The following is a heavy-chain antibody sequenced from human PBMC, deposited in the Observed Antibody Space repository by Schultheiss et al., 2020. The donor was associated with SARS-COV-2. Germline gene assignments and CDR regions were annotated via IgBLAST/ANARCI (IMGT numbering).Heavy chain of an antibody. V-gene: IGHV4-34*01. D-gene: IGHD3-10*01. CDR2: INHSGST. CDR3: ARLSYGSGSDKSYYYYYMDV. J-gene: IGHJ6*03. Sequence: GSLRLSCAVYGGSFSGYYWSWIRQPPGKGLEWIGEINHSGSTNYNPSLKSRVTISVDTSKNQFSLKLSSVTAADTAVYYCARLSYGSGSDKSYYYYYMDVWGKGTTVTVSS. CDR1: GGSFSGYY.